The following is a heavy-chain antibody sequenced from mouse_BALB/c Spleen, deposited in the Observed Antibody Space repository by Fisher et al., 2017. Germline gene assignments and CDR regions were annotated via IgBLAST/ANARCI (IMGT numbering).Heavy chain of an antibody. Sequence: KFKGKATMTADTSSNTAYLQLSSLTSEDTAVYYCARDYRYDGGYYAMDYWGQGTSVTVSS. CDR3: ARDYRYDGGYYAMDY. J-gene: IGHJ4*01. V-gene: IGHV14-2*02. D-gene: IGHD2-14*01.